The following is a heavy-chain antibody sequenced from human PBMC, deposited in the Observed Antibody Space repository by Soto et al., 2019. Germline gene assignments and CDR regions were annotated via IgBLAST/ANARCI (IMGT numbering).Heavy chain of an antibody. Sequence: EVQLLESGGGLVEPGGSLRVSCAVSGIIFSDAWLNWVRQAPEEGLEXVGRVKPKSIGETIDYAAPVKGRFTISRXXXXXXXXXXXXXXXXXXXXXXXXXXXXXXXXXXIDYWGQGTLVTVSS. CDR2: VKPKSIGETI. V-gene: IGHV3-15*07. CDR1: GIIFSDAW. J-gene: IGHJ4*02. CDR3: XXXXXXXXXXIDY.